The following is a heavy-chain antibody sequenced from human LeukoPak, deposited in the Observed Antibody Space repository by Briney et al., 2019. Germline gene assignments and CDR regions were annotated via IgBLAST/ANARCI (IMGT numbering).Heavy chain of an antibody. Sequence: GGSLRLSCAASGFTFSGSAMHWVRQASGKGLEWVGRIRSKANSYATAYAASVKGRFTISRDDSKNTAYLQMNSLKTEDTAVYYCTRHPAVAGTSWGQGTLVTVSS. CDR3: TRHPAVAGTS. CDR2: IRSKANSYAT. J-gene: IGHJ4*02. D-gene: IGHD6-19*01. CDR1: GFTFSGSA. V-gene: IGHV3-73*01.